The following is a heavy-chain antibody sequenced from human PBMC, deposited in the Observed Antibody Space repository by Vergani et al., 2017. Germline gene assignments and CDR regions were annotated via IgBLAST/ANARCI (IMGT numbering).Heavy chain of an antibody. Sequence: QVQLQESGPGLVKPSQTLALTCTVSGGSISSGGYYWSWIRQSAGKGLEWIGRIYTSGSTNYNPSLKSRVTISVDTSKNQFSLKLSSVTAADTAVYYCAGGFEQLLVSRYYTYGMDVWGQGTTLTVSS. CDR2: IYTSGST. J-gene: IGHJ6*02. V-gene: IGHV4-61*02. D-gene: IGHD6-19*01. CDR1: GGSISSGGYY. CDR3: AGGFEQLLVSRYYTYGMDV.